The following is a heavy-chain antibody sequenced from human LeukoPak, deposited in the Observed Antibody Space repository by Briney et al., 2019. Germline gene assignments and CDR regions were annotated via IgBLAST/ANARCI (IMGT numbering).Heavy chain of an antibody. D-gene: IGHD3-9*01. CDR1: GFTFSNYW. V-gene: IGHV5-51*01. J-gene: IGHJ5*02. CDR3: AKRRWNILTDSSDRFDP. CDR2: IHPGDSDT. Sequence: GESLKISCKGSGFTFSNYWIGWVRQMPGKGLEWMGIIHPGDSDTHYSPSFRGQVTISAGDSISTLYLQWSSLKTSDTAIYYCAKRRWNILTDSSDRFDPWGQGTLVTVSS.